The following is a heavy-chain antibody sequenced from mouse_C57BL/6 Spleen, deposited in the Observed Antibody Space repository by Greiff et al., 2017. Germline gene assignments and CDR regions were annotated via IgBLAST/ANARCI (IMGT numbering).Heavy chain of an antibody. Sequence: EVQLQQSGAELVKPGASVKLSCTASGFNIKDYYMHWVKQRTEQGLEWIGSSDPEDGETKYAPNFQGKATITSDTSSNTAYLQLSSLTSEDTAVYDCARPYYGSSYWDYDVWGTGTTVTVAS. CDR1: GFNIKDYY. J-gene: IGHJ1*03. CDR3: ARPYYGSSYWDYDV. V-gene: IGHV14-2*01. CDR2: SDPEDGET. D-gene: IGHD1-1*01.